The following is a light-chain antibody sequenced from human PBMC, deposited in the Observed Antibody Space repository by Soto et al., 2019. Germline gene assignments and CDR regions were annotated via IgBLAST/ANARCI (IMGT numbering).Light chain of an antibody. Sequence: EIVLTQSPATLSLSPGERATLSCRASQSVDIYLAWYQQKPGQAPRLLIYGASSRATGIPDRFSGSGSGTDFTLIISRLEPEDFALYYCQQYGSSPWTFGRGTKVDIK. CDR1: QSVDIY. V-gene: IGKV3-20*01. J-gene: IGKJ1*01. CDR3: QQYGSSPWT. CDR2: GAS.